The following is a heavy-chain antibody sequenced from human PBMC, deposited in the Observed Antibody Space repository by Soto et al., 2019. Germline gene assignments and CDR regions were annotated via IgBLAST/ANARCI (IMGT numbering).Heavy chain of an antibody. J-gene: IGHJ6*02. V-gene: IGHV4-31*03. D-gene: IGHD3-10*01. Sequence: QVQLQESGPGLVKPSQTLSLTCTVSGGSISDGGYFWSWIRQRPGTGLEWIGYTHYSRSAYYNPSLKSRVTISLDTSKRQFSLRLSSVTAADTAVYYCARLHGTGNYYHYYYGIDVWGQGTTVTVSS. CDR2: THYSRSA. CDR1: GGSISDGGYF. CDR3: ARLHGTGNYYHYYYGIDV.